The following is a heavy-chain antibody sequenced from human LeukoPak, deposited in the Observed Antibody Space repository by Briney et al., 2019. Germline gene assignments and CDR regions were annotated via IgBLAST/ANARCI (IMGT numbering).Heavy chain of an antibody. J-gene: IGHJ6*03. CDR1: GGSFSGYY. CDR3: ARGWGNYYYYYMDV. CDR2: INHSGST. D-gene: IGHD3-16*01. Sequence: PSETLSLTCAVYGGSFSGYYWSWIRQPPGKGLEWIGEINHSGSTNYNPSLKSRVTISVDTSKNQFSLKLSSVTAADTAVYYCARGWGNYYYYYMDVWGKGTTVTVSS. V-gene: IGHV4-34*01.